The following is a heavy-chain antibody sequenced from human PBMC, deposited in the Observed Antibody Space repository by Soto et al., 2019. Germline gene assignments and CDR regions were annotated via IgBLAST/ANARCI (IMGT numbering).Heavy chain of an antibody. CDR2: IYYSGST. V-gene: IGHV4-59*01. CDR3: ARDSLPIHWGARGGMDV. D-gene: IGHD7-27*01. Sequence: PSETLSLTCAVYGGSFSGYYWSWIRQPPGKGLEWIGYIYYSGSTNYNPSLKSRVTISVDTSKNQFSLKLSSVTAADTAVYYCARDSLPIHWGARGGMDVWGQGTTVTVSS. J-gene: IGHJ6*02. CDR1: GGSFSGYY.